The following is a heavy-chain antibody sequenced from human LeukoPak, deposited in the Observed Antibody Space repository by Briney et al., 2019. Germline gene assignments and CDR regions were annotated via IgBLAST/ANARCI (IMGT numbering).Heavy chain of an antibody. D-gene: IGHD6-13*01. V-gene: IGHV4-4*07. CDR1: GGSITSYY. CDR3: AKAAHDGYSSSWYPNYYYMDV. Sequence: SETLSLTCTVSGGSITSYYWSWIRQSAGKGLEWIGRIYITGSTTYNPSLKSRVTMSLDTSKNQFSLKLSSVTAADTAVYYCAKAAHDGYSSSWYPNYYYMDVWGKGTTVTVSS. CDR2: IYITGST. J-gene: IGHJ6*03.